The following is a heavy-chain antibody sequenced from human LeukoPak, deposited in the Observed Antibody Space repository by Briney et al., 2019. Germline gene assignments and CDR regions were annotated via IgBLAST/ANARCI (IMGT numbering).Heavy chain of an antibody. CDR2: IYHSGST. J-gene: IGHJ4*02. CDR3: ARSSVAAAGYFDY. CDR1: GGSISSGGYS. V-gene: IGHV4-30-2*01. D-gene: IGHD6-13*01. Sequence: SETLSLTCAVPGGSISSGGYSWSWIRQPPGKGLERIGYIYHSGSTYYNPSLKSRVTISVDRSKNQFSLKLSSVTAADTAVYYCARSSVAAAGYFDYWGQGTLVTVSS.